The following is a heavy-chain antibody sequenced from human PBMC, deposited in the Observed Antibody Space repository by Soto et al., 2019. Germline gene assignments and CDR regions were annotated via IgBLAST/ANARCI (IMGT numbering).Heavy chain of an antibody. CDR3: ARGPPRSGWFGP. CDR1: GGSFSGYY. J-gene: IGHJ5*02. V-gene: IGHV4-34*01. CDR2: INHSGST. Sequence: SETLSLTCAVYGGSFSGYYWSWIRQPPGKGLEWIGEINHSGSTNYNPSLKSRVTISVDTSKNQFSLKLSSVTAADTAVYYCARGPPRSGWFGPWGQGTLVTVAS.